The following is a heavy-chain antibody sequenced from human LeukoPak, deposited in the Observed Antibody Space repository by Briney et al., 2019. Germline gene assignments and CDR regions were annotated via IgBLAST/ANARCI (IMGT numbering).Heavy chain of an antibody. J-gene: IGHJ4*02. Sequence: GGSLRLSCAASGFTFSSYGMHWVRQAPGKGLEWVAIISYDGSNKCYADSAKGRFTISRDNSKNTLYLQMNSLTAEDTAVYYCAKPKYDFWSGPLDYWGQGTLVTVSS. CDR3: AKPKYDFWSGPLDY. CDR2: ISYDGSNK. V-gene: IGHV3-30*18. CDR1: GFTFSSYG. D-gene: IGHD3/OR15-3a*01.